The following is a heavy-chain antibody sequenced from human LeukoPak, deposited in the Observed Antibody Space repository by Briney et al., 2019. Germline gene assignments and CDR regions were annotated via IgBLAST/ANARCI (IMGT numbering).Heavy chain of an antibody. CDR1: GFTFSIYA. J-gene: IGHJ4*02. Sequence: GGSLRLSCAASGFTFSIYAMSWVRQAPGKGLEWVSAFSGSAGSTYYADSVKGRFTISRDNSKNTLYLQMNSLRAEDTAVYYCAKEPDYGDYFDYWGQGTLVTVSS. CDR2: FSGSAGST. D-gene: IGHD4-17*01. V-gene: IGHV3-23*01. CDR3: AKEPDYGDYFDY.